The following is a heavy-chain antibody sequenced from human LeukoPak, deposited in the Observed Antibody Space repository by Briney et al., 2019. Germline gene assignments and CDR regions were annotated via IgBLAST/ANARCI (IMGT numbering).Heavy chain of an antibody. CDR3: VRDRPHSAFDP. J-gene: IGHJ5*02. D-gene: IGHD6-6*01. Sequence: VGSLRLSCAASGFTFNDYYMHWVRQAPGKGLVWVSHINNDGSTTTYADSVKGRFTISRDNAKNTLYLQMNSLRAEDTAVYYCVRDRPHSAFDPWGQGTLVTVSS. CDR1: GFTFNDYY. V-gene: IGHV3-74*01. CDR2: INNDGSTT.